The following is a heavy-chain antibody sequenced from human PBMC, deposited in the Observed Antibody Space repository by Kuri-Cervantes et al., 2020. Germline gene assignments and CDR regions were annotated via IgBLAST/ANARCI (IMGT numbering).Heavy chain of an antibody. CDR2: ISNDGNSQ. V-gene: IGHV3-30-3*01. D-gene: IGHD3-9*01. Sequence: GGSLRLSCAASGFSNHPMHWVRQAPGKGLEWVAAISNDGNSQHYADSIKGRFTISRDNSKNTLYLQMNSLRAEDTAVYYCASAYYDILTGYSAFDYWGQETLVTVSS. J-gene: IGHJ4*02. CDR3: ASAYYDILTGYSAFDY. CDR1: GFSNHP.